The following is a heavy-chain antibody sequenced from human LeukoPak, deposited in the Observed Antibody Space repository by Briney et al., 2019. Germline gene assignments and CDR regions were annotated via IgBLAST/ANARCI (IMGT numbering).Heavy chain of an antibody. CDR2: IWYDGSNK. CDR3: ARGDHYYDSSGYSFDY. D-gene: IGHD3-22*01. J-gene: IGHJ4*02. V-gene: IGHV3-33*01. CDR1: GFTFSNYG. Sequence: PGGSLRLSCAASGFTFSNYGMHWARQAPGKGLEWVAVIWYDGSNKYYADSVKGRFTNSRDNSKNTLYLQMNSLRAEDTAVYYCARGDHYYDSSGYSFDYWGQGTLVTVSS.